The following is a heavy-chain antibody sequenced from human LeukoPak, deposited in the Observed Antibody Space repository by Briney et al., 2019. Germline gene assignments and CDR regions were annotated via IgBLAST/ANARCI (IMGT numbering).Heavy chain of an antibody. CDR3: ARGGTGTTVSFDY. CDR2: TYYRSEWYN. V-gene: IGHV6-1*01. J-gene: IGHJ4*02. D-gene: IGHD1-1*01. Sequence: SQALSLTCVISGDSVSSTTAAWSWIRQSPSRGLEWLGRTYYRSEWYNDYAVSVKSRITINPDTSKNQFSLQLTSVTPEDTAVYYCARGGTGTTVSFDYWGQGTLVTVSS. CDR1: GDSVSSTTAA.